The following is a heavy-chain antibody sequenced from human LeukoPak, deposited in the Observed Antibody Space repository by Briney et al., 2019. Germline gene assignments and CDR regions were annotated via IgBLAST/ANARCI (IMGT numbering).Heavy chain of an antibody. CDR2: INGSGNS. CDR1: GGYFSGYY. Sequence: SETLSLNCAIYGGYFSGYYWTWIRQSPGKDLECIGEINGSGNSNYNPSLKSRVFISLDTSKNQFSLKLTSVTAADTAVYYCARGSRMRQVGPRWLDPWGRGTLVTVSS. CDR3: ARGSRMRQVGPRWLDP. D-gene: IGHD1-26*01. J-gene: IGHJ5*02. V-gene: IGHV4-34*01.